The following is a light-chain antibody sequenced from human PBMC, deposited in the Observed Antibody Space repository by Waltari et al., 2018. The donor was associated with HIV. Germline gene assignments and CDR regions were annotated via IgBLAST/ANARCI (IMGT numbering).Light chain of an antibody. CDR3: CAYAGSTTYVI. CDR1: SRDDGGYNT. CDR2: EVS. J-gene: IGLJ2*01. Sequence: QSALTQPASVSGSPGQSITISCTGTSRDDGGYNTAPWYPQNPGKAPKLMIYEVSKRPSGVSNRFSGSKSGNTASLTISGLQAEDEADYYCCAYAGSTTYVIFGGGTKLTVL. V-gene: IGLV2-23*02.